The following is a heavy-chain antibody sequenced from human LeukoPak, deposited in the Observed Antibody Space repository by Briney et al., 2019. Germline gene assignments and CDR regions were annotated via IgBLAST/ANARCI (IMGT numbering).Heavy chain of an antibody. D-gene: IGHD3-3*01. J-gene: IGHJ6*03. CDR1: GFTFSSYS. Sequence: GGSLRLSCAASGFTFSSYSMNWVRQAPGKGLEWVSSISSSSSYIYYADSVKGRFTISRDNAKNSLYLQMNSLRAEDTAVYYCARAPYYDFWSGYYTGMNYYYYYMDVWGKGTTVTVSS. V-gene: IGHV3-21*01. CDR2: ISSSSSYI. CDR3: ARAPYYDFWSGYYTGMNYYYYYMDV.